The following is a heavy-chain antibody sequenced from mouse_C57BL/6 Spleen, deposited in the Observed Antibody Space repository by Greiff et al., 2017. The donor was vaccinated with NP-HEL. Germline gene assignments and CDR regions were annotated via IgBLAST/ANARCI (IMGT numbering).Heavy chain of an antibody. Sequence: QVQLKESGPELVKPGASVKLSCKASGYTFTSYDINWVKQRPGQGLEWIGWIYPRDGSTKYNEKFKGKATLTVDTSSSTAYMELHSLTSEDSAVYFCARRERQLRLNFDYWGQGTTLTVSS. J-gene: IGHJ2*01. V-gene: IGHV1-85*01. CDR2: IYPRDGST. CDR1: GYTFTSYD. CDR3: ARRERQLRLNFDY. D-gene: IGHD3-2*02.